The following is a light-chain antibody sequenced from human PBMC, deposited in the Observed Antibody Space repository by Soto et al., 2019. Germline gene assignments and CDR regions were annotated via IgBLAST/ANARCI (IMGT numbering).Light chain of an antibody. CDR1: SSNIGNNA. CDR2: YDD. CDR3: CSLTTSHTYV. J-gene: IGLJ1*01. V-gene: IGLV1-36*01. Sequence: QSVLTQPPSVSEAPRQRVTISCSGSSSNIGNNAVNWYQQLPGKAPKLLIYYDDLLPSGVSDRFSGSKSRTSASLTISGLQADDEADYYCCSLTTSHTYVFGSGTKVTVL.